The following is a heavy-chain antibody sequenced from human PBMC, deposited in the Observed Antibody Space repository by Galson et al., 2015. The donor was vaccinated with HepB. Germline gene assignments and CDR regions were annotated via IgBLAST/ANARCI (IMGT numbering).Heavy chain of an antibody. CDR1: GFTFSSYG. D-gene: IGHD6-19*01. J-gene: IGHJ6*02. V-gene: IGHV3-30*18. CDR2: ISYDGSNK. Sequence: SLRLSCAASGFTFSSYGMHWVRQAPGKGLEWVAVISYDGSNKYYADSVKGRFTISRDNSKNTLYLQVNSLRAEDTAVYYCAKDKWLSRDYGMDVWGQGTTVTVSS. CDR3: AKDKWLSRDYGMDV.